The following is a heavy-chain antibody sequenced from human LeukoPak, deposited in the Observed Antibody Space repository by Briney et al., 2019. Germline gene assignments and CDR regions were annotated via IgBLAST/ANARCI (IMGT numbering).Heavy chain of an antibody. V-gene: IGHV3-30*18. D-gene: IGHD1-26*01. CDR3: AKARERGSSHFDY. CDR2: ISYDGSNK. J-gene: IGHJ4*02. Sequence: TGGSLRLSCAASGFTFSSYGMHWVRQAPGKGLEWVAVISYDGSNKYYADSVKGRFTISRDNSKNTLYLEMNSLRGEDTAVYYCAKARERGSSHFDYWGQGTLVTVSS. CDR1: GFTFSSYG.